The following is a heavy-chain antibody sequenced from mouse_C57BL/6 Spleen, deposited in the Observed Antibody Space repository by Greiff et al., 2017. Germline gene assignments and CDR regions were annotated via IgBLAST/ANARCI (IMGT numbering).Heavy chain of an antibody. CDR1: GYTFTSYW. D-gene: IGHD1-1*01. CDR2: INPSSGYT. V-gene: IGHV1-7*01. CDR3: ANYYGSSYGYFEV. Sequence: VQLQQSGAELAKPGASVKLSCKASGYTFTSYWMHWVKQRPGQGLEWIGYINPSSGYTKYNQKFKDKATLTADKSSSTAYMQLSSLTYEDSAVYYCANYYGSSYGYFEVWGTGTTVTVSS. J-gene: IGHJ1*03.